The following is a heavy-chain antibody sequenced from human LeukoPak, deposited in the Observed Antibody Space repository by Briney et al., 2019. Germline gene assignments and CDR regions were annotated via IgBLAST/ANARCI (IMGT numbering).Heavy chain of an antibody. CDR2: ITYDGSQT. Sequence: GGSVRLSCTASGFTFSHSAMHWVRQAPGKGLEWVAVITYDGSQTYFADSVKGRFTISRDNSKNTLFVQMNSLKPEDTAVYYCARERAGESSSWYDLGYYYGLDVWGQGTTVTVSS. CDR1: GFTFSHSA. V-gene: IGHV3-30*04. CDR3: ARERAGESSSWYDLGYYYGLDV. D-gene: IGHD6-13*01. J-gene: IGHJ6*02.